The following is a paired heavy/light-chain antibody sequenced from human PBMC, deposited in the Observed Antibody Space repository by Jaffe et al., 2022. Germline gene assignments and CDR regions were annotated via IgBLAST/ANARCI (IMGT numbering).Heavy chain of an antibody. CDR3: ARMDGMVMRYCSGGICYSGGYCDY. CDR1: GFTFSSYS. V-gene: IGHV3-21*01. J-gene: IGHJ4*02. D-gene: IGHD2-15*01. Sequence: EVQLVESGGGLVKPGGSLRLSCAASGFTFSSYSMNWVRQAPGKGLEWVSSISTSSNYIYYADSVKGRFTISRDNAKNSLYLQMNSLRAEDTAVYYCARMDGMVMRYCSGGICYSGGYCDYWGQGTLITVSS. CDR2: ISTSSNYI.
Light chain of an antibody. J-gene: IGKJ4*01. CDR1: QSVSSSY. V-gene: IGKV3-20*01. CDR2: GAS. CDR3: QQYGSSPRLT. Sequence: EIVLTQSPGTLSLSPGERATLSCRASQSVSSSYLAWYQQKPGQAPRLLIYGASSRATGIPDRFSGSGSGTDFTLTISRLEPEDFAVYYCQQYGSSPRLTFGGGTKVEIK.